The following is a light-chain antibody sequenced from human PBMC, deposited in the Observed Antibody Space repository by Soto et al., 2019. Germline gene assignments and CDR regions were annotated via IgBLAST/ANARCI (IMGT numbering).Light chain of an antibody. CDR2: DAF. V-gene: IGKV3-11*01. Sequence: EIVLTQSPATLSLSPGERATLSCRASQSVRSYLAWYQQKPGQTPRLLIYDAFNRATGIPARFSGSGSGTEFSLTSSSLAPEEFAVYYCQQRGNWPQTFGPGTKVDI. CDR1: QSVRSY. J-gene: IGKJ3*01. CDR3: QQRGNWPQT.